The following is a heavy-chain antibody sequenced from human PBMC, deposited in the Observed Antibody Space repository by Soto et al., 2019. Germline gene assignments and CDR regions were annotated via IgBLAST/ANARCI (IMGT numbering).Heavy chain of an antibody. D-gene: IGHD3-3*01. J-gene: IGHJ4*02. Sequence: QVQLVESGGGVVQPGRSLRLSCAASGFTFSRYAMHWVRQAPGKGLEWVAVLWFDGSNKYYADAVRGQFTISRDNSKNTLFLQMNSLRAEDTAVYYCARDYYDFWSGYSPFKYWGQGTLVTVSS. CDR2: LWFDGSNK. CDR1: GFTFSRYA. CDR3: ARDYYDFWSGYSPFKY. V-gene: IGHV3-33*01.